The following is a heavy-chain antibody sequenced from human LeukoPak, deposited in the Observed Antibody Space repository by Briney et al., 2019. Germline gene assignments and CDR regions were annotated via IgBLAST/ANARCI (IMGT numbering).Heavy chain of an antibody. CDR3: TRAAVGATGDYYGMDV. Sequence: GGSLRLSCAVSGFAVSSNYMTWARQEPGKGLEWVSLIYSGGSTYYADSVKGRFTISRDNSKNTLYLQMNSLRAEDTAVYYCTRAAVGATGDYYGMDVWGQGTTVTVSS. D-gene: IGHD1-26*01. CDR2: IYSGGST. CDR1: GFAVSSNY. V-gene: IGHV3-66*01. J-gene: IGHJ6*02.